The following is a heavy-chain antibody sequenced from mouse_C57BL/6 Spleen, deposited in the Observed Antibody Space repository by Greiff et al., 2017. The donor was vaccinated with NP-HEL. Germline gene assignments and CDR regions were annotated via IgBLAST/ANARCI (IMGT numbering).Heavy chain of an antibody. V-gene: IGHV5-17*01. CDR3: ARGPVGAMDY. CDR2: ISSGSSTI. CDR1: GFTFSDYG. Sequence: EVHLVESGGGLVKPGGSLKLSCAASGFTFSDYGMHWVRQAPEKGLEWVAYISSGSSTIYYADTVKGRFTISRDNAKNTLFLQMTRLRSEDTAMYYCARGPVGAMDYWGQGTSVTVSS. J-gene: IGHJ4*01.